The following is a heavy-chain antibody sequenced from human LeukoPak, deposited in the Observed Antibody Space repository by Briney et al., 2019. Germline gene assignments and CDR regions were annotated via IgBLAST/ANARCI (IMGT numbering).Heavy chain of an antibody. Sequence: ASVKVSCKASGYTFTSYGISWVRQAPGQGLEWMGWISTYNGNTNYAQKLQGRVTMTTDTSTSTAYMELRSLRSDDTAVYYCARVDIVLMVYATEYYFDYWGQGTPVTVPS. D-gene: IGHD2-8*01. J-gene: IGHJ4*02. CDR3: ARVDIVLMVYATEYYFDY. CDR2: ISTYNGNT. V-gene: IGHV1-18*01. CDR1: GYTFTSYG.